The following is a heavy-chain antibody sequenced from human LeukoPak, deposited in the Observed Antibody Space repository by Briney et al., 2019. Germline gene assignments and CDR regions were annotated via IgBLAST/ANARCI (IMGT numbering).Heavy chain of an antibody. Sequence: GGSLRLSGAASGFTFSSYWMNWARQAPGKGLEWVASINHNGNVNYYVDSVKGRFTISRDNAKNSLYLQMSNLRAEDTAVYFCARGGGLDVWGQGATVTVSS. CDR3: ARGGGLDV. CDR1: GFTFSSYW. J-gene: IGHJ6*02. V-gene: IGHV3-7*03. CDR2: INHNGNVN. D-gene: IGHD3-16*01.